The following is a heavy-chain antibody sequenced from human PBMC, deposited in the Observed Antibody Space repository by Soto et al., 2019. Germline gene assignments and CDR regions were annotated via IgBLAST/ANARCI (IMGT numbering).Heavy chain of an antibody. CDR2: IKVDSGYT. J-gene: IGHJ5*02. V-gene: IGHV1-18*04. CDR3: ATSYDTGFDP. D-gene: IGHD3-9*01. Sequence: QLQLVQCAAEVKMPGASVRVSCKAYGYPFIKYGISWIRQAPEQGLEWMGWIKVDSGYTNYAQKFQGRVTMTADTSSDTAFMELRSLRLDDTAVYFCATSYDTGFDPWGQGTLVSVSS. CDR1: GYPFIKYG.